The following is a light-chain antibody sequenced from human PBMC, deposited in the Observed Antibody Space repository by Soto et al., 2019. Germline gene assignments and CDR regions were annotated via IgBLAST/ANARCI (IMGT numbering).Light chain of an antibody. V-gene: IGKV4-1*01. CDR3: QQYYDTPRT. Sequence: DIVMTQSPDSLAVSLGARATINCKSSQSVLSTSNSRNSLAWYQQKPGQPPKVLIYWASTRESGVPDRFSSGGSGTDFTLTISSLQAEDVALYYCQQYYDTPRTFGQGTTVEIK. J-gene: IGKJ1*01. CDR2: WAS. CDR1: QSVLSTSNSRNS.